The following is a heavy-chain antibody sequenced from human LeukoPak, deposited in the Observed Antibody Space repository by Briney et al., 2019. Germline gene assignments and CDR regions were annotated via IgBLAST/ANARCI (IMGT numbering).Heavy chain of an antibody. CDR1: GFTASSIY. CDR3: ARRGTSSSWAHFDY. D-gene: IGHD6-13*01. V-gene: IGHV3-7*05. Sequence: GGSLRLSCAASGFTASSIYMTWVRQAPGKGLEWVAKIKQDGSEKYYVDSVKGRFTISRDNAKNSLYLQMNSLGAEDTAVYYCARRGTSSSWAHFDYWGQGTLVTVSS. CDR2: IKQDGSEK. J-gene: IGHJ4*02.